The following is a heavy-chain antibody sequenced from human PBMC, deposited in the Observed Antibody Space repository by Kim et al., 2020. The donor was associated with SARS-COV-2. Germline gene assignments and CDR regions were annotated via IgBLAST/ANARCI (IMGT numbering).Heavy chain of an antibody. CDR3: ARGPFVAGGVVTNYGMDV. J-gene: IGHJ6*02. D-gene: IGHD3-22*01. Sequence: GGSLRLSCAASGFTVSSNYMSWVRQAPGKGLEWVSVIYSGGSTYYADSVKGRFTISRDNSKNTLYLQMNSLRAEDTAVYYCARGPFVAGGVVTNYGMDVWGQGTTVTVSS. V-gene: IGHV3-66*02. CDR2: IYSGGST. CDR1: GFTVSSNY.